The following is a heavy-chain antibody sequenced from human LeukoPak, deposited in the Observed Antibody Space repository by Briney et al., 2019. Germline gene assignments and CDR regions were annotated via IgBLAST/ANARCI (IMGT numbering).Heavy chain of an antibody. Sequence: SETLSLTCTVSGGSLTGNNDYWGWIRQTPGKGLEWIGTVFHTGITHYNPSLKSRISMAVDTSKNQFSLNLNSVTAADTALYYCARHGILTDHSVRFWGQGILVTVSA. J-gene: IGHJ4*02. V-gene: IGHV4-39*01. D-gene: IGHD3-9*01. CDR2: VFHTGIT. CDR1: GGSLTGNNDY. CDR3: ARHGILTDHSVRF.